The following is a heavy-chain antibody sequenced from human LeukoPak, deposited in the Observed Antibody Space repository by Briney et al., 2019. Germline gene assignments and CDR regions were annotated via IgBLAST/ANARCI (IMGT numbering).Heavy chain of an antibody. Sequence: GGSLRLSCAASGFTFSTYWMTWVRQAPGKGLEWVSYISSSGSIMYSADSVKGRLTISRDNAKNSLYLQMNSLRAEDTAIYYCSGQYSSSSVVDYWGQGTLVTVSS. D-gene: IGHD6-6*01. CDR1: GFTFSTYW. J-gene: IGHJ4*02. CDR2: ISSSGSIM. CDR3: SGQYSSSSVVDY. V-gene: IGHV3-48*04.